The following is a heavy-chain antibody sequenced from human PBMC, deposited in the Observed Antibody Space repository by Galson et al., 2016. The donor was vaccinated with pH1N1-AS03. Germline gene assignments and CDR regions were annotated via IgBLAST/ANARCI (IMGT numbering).Heavy chain of an antibody. D-gene: IGHD1-26*01. CDR3: ASVSGNYDVLEH. CDR2: ISNYNGNPT. V-gene: IGHV1-18*01. Sequence: SVKVSCKASGNTFYTYGFSWVRQAPGQGLEWVGWISNYNGNPTSYAQKYQDRVFMTTDTSTTTAYMELRSLRSDDTAVYYCASVSGNYDVLEHWGQGTLVIVSS. J-gene: IGHJ1*01. CDR1: GNTFYTYG.